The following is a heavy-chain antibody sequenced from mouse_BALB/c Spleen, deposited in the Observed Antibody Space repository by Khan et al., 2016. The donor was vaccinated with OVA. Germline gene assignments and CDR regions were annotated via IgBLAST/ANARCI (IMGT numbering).Heavy chain of an antibody. CDR2: IWSDGRT. Sequence: QMQLEESGPGLVAPSQSLSITCTISGFSLTNYGIHWVRQPPGKGLEWLVMIWSDGRTTYNSALKSRLSISKDNSKSQVFLKMNSLQTDDTAMYYCARQPYYHYNIMDYWGQGTSVTVSS. CDR3: ARQPYYHYNIMDY. CDR1: GFSLTNYG. J-gene: IGHJ4*01. D-gene: IGHD2-10*01. V-gene: IGHV2-6-1*01.